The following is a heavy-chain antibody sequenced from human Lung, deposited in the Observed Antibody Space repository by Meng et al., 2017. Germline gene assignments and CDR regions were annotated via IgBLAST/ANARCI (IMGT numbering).Heavy chain of an antibody. CDR2: INPNSGVT. V-gene: IGHV1-2*06. D-gene: IGHD3-9*01. CDR1: GYTFTGYS. Sequence: QVQLVQSGAEVKKTGASVKVSCKASGYTFTGYSMHWVRQAPGPGLEWMGRINPNSGVTNYAQKFEGRVTMTRDTSISTAYMELSRLRSDDTAVYYCARFDPRAYWGQGTLVTVSS. CDR3: ARFDPRAY. J-gene: IGHJ4*02.